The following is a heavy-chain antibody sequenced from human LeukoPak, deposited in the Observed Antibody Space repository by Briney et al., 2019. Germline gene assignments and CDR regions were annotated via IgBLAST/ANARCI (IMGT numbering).Heavy chain of an antibody. CDR3: ARGLVGAKGWYFDY. CDR2: INAGNGIT. CDR1: GYTFTSYA. J-gene: IGHJ4*02. Sequence: ASVKVSCKASGYTFTSYAMHWVRQAPGQRLEWMGWINAGNGITKYSQKFQGRVTITRDTSASTAYMELSSLRSEDTVVYYCARGLVGAKGWYFDYWGQGTLVTVSS. D-gene: IGHD1-26*01. V-gene: IGHV1-3*01.